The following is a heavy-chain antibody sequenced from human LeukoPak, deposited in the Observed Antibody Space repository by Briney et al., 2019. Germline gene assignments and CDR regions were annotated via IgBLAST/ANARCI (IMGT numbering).Heavy chain of an antibody. Sequence: GGSLRLSCAASGFTFDDYAMHWVRQAPGKGLEWVSGISWNSGSIGYADSVKGRFTISRDNAKNSLYLQMNSLRAEDTAVYYCAREGPMVRGMDVWGQGTTVTVSS. CDR2: ISWNSGSI. J-gene: IGHJ6*02. CDR3: AREGPMVRGMDV. CDR1: GFTFDDYA. V-gene: IGHV3-9*01. D-gene: IGHD5-18*01.